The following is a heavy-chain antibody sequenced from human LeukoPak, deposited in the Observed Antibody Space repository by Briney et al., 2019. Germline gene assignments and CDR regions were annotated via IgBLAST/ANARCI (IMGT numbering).Heavy chain of an antibody. J-gene: IGHJ4*02. CDR2: INTKGET. D-gene: IGHD2-21*01. V-gene: IGHV4-4*09. Sequence: TSETLSLTCTVSGVSMSAYQWSWVRQSPEKGLEWIGCINTKGETSYNPSLKSRVTTSVDTSRSQFSLRLTSVTAADTAVYYCATSNDAKIAPFDHWGQGAPVTVSS. CDR1: GVSMSAYQ. CDR3: ATSNDAKIAPFDH.